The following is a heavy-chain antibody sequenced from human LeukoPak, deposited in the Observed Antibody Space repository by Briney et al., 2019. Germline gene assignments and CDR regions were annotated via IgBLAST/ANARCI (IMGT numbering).Heavy chain of an antibody. V-gene: IGHV4-39*01. Sequence: SETLSLTCTVSGGSISSSSYYWGWNRQPPGKGLECVGVICYTGNTYYNPSLKSRVTISVDTSKNQFSLRLSSVTAADTAVYYCARHKSGIDWFDPWGQGTLVTVSS. CDR3: ARHKSGIDWFDP. J-gene: IGHJ5*02. D-gene: IGHD1-14*01. CDR1: GGSISSSSYY. CDR2: ICYTGNT.